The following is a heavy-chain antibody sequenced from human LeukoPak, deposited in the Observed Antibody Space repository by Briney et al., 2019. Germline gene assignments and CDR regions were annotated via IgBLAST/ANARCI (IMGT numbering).Heavy chain of an antibody. J-gene: IGHJ4*02. Sequence: GGSLRLSCAASGFPFRDYSMNWVRQAPGRGLEWLSYIGLDSGFTSYADTVKGRFTISNDTARNSLYLHLNSLRADDTAVYFCARDHNWAFDSWGQGTLVTVSS. CDR3: ARDHNWAFDS. CDR2: IGLDSGFT. D-gene: IGHD1-20*01. CDR1: GFPFRDYS. V-gene: IGHV3-21*05.